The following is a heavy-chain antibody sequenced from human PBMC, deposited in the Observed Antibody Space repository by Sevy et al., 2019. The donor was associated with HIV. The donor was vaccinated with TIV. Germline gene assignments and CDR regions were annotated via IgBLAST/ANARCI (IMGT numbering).Heavy chain of an antibody. CDR3: AKKMGGGSGMAFLVDF. D-gene: IGHD5-18*01. Sequence: GGSLRLSCAASGFTFNSFAMGWVRQAPGKGLDWISVISGTGDYTYYADSVKGRFTISRDNSKNTLFLKMNSLRAEDTAIFYCAKKMGGGSGMAFLVDFWGQGTLVTVSS. CDR1: GFTFNSFA. V-gene: IGHV3-23*01. CDR2: ISGTGDYT. J-gene: IGHJ4*02.